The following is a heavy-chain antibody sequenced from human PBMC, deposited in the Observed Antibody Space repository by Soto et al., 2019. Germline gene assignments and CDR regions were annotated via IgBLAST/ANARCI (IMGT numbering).Heavy chain of an antibody. D-gene: IGHD3-3*01. CDR2: ISYDGSNK. J-gene: IGHJ6*02. Sequence: VQLVESGGGLVKPGGSLRLSCAASGFTFSDYYMSWIRQAPGKGLEWVAVISYDGSNKYYADSVKGRFTISRDNSKNTLYLQMNSLRAEDTAVYYCASPYYDFWSGYLTQYYYYGMDVWGQGTTVTVSS. CDR3: ASPYYDFWSGYLTQYYYYGMDV. CDR1: GFTFSDYY. V-gene: IGHV3-30-3*01.